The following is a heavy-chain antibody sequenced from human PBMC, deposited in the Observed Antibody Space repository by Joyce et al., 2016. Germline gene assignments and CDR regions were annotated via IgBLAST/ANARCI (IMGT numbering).Heavy chain of an antibody. V-gene: IGHV4-34*02. CDR3: ARSQWLAPLMY. D-gene: IGHD6-19*01. CDR1: GGPFRGFL. J-gene: IGHJ4*02. CDR2: VNTIEAT. Sequence: QVQLQQWGAGLLKPSETLSLTCGVNGGPFRGFLWHWVRQPPGEGLQWIGDVNTIEATNYNPSLKSRVTISVDTSKNQFSLTLTSITAADTAMYYCARSQWLAPLMYWGQGSLVAVSS.